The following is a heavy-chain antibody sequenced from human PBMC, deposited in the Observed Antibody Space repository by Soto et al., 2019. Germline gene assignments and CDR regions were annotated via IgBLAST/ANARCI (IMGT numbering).Heavy chain of an antibody. CDR1: GFTFADYA. D-gene: IGHD3-16*02. Sequence: EVQLVESGGGLVQPGRSLRLSCAASGFTFADYAMHWVRQALGKGLEWVSGISWNTGSIGYADSVKGRFTISRDNAKNSLYLQMNSLRAEDTALYYCAKDKWEVSYYFDYWGQGTLVTVSS. CDR2: ISWNTGSI. J-gene: IGHJ4*02. V-gene: IGHV3-9*01. CDR3: AKDKWEVSYYFDY.